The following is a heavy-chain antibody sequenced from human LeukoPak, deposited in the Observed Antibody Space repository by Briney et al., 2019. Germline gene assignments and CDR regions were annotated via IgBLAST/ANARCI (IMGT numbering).Heavy chain of an antibody. J-gene: IGHJ4*02. CDR1: GGSFSGYY. CDR3: ARQFTYYYDSSGYYPYFDY. CDR2: INHSGST. D-gene: IGHD3-22*01. Sequence: SETLSLTCAVYGGSFSGYYWSWIRQPPGKGLEWIGEINHSGSTNYNPSLKSRVTISVDTSKNQFSLKLSSVTAADTAVYYCARQFTYYYDSSGYYPYFDYWGQGTLVTVSS. V-gene: IGHV4-34*01.